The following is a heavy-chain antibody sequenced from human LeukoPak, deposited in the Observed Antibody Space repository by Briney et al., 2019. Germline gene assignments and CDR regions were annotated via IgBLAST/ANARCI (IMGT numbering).Heavy chain of an antibody. CDR2: IRPDGSDK. Sequence: GGSLRLSCVASGFNFNIFWMSWVRQVPGKGLEWVANIRPDGSDKYYVDSVKGRFTISRDNAKRSLYLQMNSLRAEDTAVYYCAPPPIAATGNWGQGTLVTVSS. CDR3: APPPIAATGN. V-gene: IGHV3-7*01. D-gene: IGHD6-13*01. CDR1: GFNFNIFW. J-gene: IGHJ4*02.